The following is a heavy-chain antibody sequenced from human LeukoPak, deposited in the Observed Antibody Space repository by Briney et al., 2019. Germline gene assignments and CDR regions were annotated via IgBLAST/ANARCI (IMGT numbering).Heavy chain of an antibody. CDR3: ARLVSSGWSFFDY. CDR2: ISTSGSSR. V-gene: IGHV3-48*03. Sequence: PGGSLRLSCEASGFIFSRYEMNWVRQAPGKGLEWVSYISTSGSSRFYADSVKGRFTISRDNAKSSLYLQMNSLRAEDTAVYYCARLVSSGWSFFDYWGQGTLVTVSS. J-gene: IGHJ4*02. CDR1: GFIFSRYE. D-gene: IGHD6-19*01.